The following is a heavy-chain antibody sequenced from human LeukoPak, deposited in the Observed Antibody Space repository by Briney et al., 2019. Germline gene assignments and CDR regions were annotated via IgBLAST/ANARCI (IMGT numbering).Heavy chain of an antibody. CDR2: IKSNADGGTT. J-gene: IGHJ4*02. V-gene: IGHV3-15*01. CDR1: GFTFSKSW. Sequence: AGPLRLSCAASGFTFSKSWMSWIRHATGKGLESLGLIKSNADGGTTDYAAPVQGRITISSDDSQNTLYLQLDSLKAEDTAVYYCSTYRWQYDSSGYDYWGQGTLVAVSS. D-gene: IGHD3-22*01. CDR3: STYRWQYDSSGYDY.